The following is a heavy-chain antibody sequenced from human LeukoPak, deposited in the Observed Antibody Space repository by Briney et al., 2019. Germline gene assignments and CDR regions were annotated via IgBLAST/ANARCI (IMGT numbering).Heavy chain of an antibody. V-gene: IGHV1-8*01. Sequence: EASVKVSCKASGYTFTSYDFNWVRQATGQRPEWMGWMSPNSGDTGYAQKFQDRVTMTRNTSISTAYMELSSLRSDDTAVYYCASAIVVVTAPFDYWGQGTLVTVSS. CDR2: MSPNSGDT. D-gene: IGHD2-21*02. J-gene: IGHJ4*02. CDR1: GYTFTSYD. CDR3: ASAIVVVTAPFDY.